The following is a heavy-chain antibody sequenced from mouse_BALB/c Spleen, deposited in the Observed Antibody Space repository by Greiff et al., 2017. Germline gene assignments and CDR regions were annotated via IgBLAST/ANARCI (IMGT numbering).Heavy chain of an antibody. D-gene: IGHD1-1*01. CDR3: ARFLYYGSSYGFAY. J-gene: IGHJ3*01. CDR1: GYSTTSGYY. V-gene: IGHV3-6*02. CDR2: ISYDGSN. Sequence: EVQLQQSGPGLVKPSQSLSLTCSVTGYSTTSGYYWNWIRQFPGNKLEWMGYISYDGSNNYNPSLKNRISITRDTSKNQFFLKLNSVTTEDTATYYCARFLYYGSSYGFAYWGQGTLVTVSA.